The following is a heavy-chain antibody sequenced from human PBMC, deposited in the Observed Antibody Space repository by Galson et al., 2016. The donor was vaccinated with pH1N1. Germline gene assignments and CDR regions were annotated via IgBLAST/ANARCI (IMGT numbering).Heavy chain of an antibody. Sequence: SLRLSCAASGFTFSNAWMSWVRQAPGKGLEWVGRIKRKTDGGTTDYAAPVKGRFTLSRDDSKNTLYLQMNSLKIEDTAVYYCRGLNDNWGQGTLVTVSS. CDR1: GFTFSNAW. CDR3: RGLNDN. CDR2: IKRKTDGGTT. J-gene: IGHJ4*02. D-gene: IGHD3-16*01. V-gene: IGHV3-15*01.